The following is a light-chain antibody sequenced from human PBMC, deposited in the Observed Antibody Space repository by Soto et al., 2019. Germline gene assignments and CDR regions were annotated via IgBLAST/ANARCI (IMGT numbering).Light chain of an antibody. Sequence: EIVLTQSPGTLSLSPGERATFSCRASQSVDSDYLAWYQQKPGQAPRLLIYGTANRAFGIPDRFSGSGSGTDFTLPISRLAPDDFAVYICQQYDGSSLYTFGQGTKLEMK. CDR3: QQYDGSSLYT. CDR1: QSVDSDY. V-gene: IGKV3-20*01. CDR2: GTA. J-gene: IGKJ2*01.